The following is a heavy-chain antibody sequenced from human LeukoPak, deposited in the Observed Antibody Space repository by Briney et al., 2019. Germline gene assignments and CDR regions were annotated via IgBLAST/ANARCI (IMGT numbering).Heavy chain of an antibody. J-gene: IGHJ4*02. V-gene: IGHV3-7*01. CDR2: IKEDGSVK. CDR1: GFTFNNYW. Sequence: GGSLRLSCAASGFTFNNYWMSWVRQAPGKGLEWVANIKEDGSVKYYVDSVKGRFTISRDNAKNSLYLQMNSLRAEDTAVYYCARIGYSSSCFDYWGQGTLVTVSS. D-gene: IGHD6-13*01. CDR3: ARIGYSSSCFDY.